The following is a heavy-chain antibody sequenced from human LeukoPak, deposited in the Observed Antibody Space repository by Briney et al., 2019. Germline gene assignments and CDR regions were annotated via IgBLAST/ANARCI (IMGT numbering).Heavy chain of an antibody. CDR1: GFTFSSYG. J-gene: IGHJ4*02. CDR2: ISESGDTT. D-gene: IGHD6-19*01. CDR3: ARQWLVNG. V-gene: IGHV3-23*01. Sequence: GGSPRLSCAASGFTFSSYGMNWVRQAPGKGLEWVSSISESGDTTDYADSVKGRFTISRDNSKNTLYLQMNSLRDEDTAVYYCARQWLVNGWGQGTRVTVSS.